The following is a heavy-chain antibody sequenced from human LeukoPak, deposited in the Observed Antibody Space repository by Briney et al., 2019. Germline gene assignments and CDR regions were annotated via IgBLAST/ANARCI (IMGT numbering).Heavy chain of an antibody. Sequence: SDPTLVNPTETLTLTCTFSGFSLTTSGMCVTWIRQTPGKALEWLARIDWEDDKFYHESLRTRLTVSKDTSKSQVVLTMTNMDPVDTGTYFCARVGTVARALDYWGQGSLVTVSS. CDR3: ARVGTVARALDY. V-gene: IGHV2-70*17. CDR1: GFSLTTSGMC. J-gene: IGHJ4*02. CDR2: IDWEDDK. D-gene: IGHD4-11*01.